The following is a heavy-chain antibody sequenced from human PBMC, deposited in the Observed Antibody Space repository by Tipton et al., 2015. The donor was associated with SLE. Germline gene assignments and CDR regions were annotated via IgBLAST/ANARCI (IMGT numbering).Heavy chain of an antibody. CDR1: GGSISSYY. D-gene: IGHD2/OR15-2a*01. CDR3: ARMRKIYVDEYSYYYTLDV. Sequence: TLSLTCTVSGGSISSYYWSWIRQPPGKGLEWIGYIYYSGSTNYNPSLKSRVTISVDTSKNQFSLELSSVTAADTVVYYCARMRKIYVDEYSYYYTLDVWGQGTTVTVAS. V-gene: IGHV4-59*01. CDR2: IYYSGST. J-gene: IGHJ6*02.